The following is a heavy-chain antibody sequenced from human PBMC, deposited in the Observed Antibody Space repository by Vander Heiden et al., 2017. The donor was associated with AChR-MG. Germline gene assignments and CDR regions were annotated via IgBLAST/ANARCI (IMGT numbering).Heavy chain of an antibody. D-gene: IGHD5-18*01. CDR1: VFTFRSNG. Sequence: HVQLVESGGGLDQPGGSLRLSCAASVFTFRSNGMQWVRQAPGKGLEWVAFIRVDGTNKYYVDSVKGRFTISRDNSRNTLYLQMNSLRDEDTAVYYCAKDGRILGYSYGDYHYGMDVWGQGTTVTVSS. V-gene: IGHV3-30*02. J-gene: IGHJ6*02. CDR3: AKDGRILGYSYGDYHYGMDV. CDR2: IRVDGTNK.